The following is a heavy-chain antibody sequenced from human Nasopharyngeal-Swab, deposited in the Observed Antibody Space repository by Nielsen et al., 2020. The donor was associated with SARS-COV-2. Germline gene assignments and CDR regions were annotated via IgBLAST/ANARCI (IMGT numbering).Heavy chain of an antibody. CDR1: GFTFDDYA. CDR3: AKDVGIAVAGSGFDY. D-gene: IGHD6-19*01. Sequence: SLKISCAASGFTFDDYAMHWVRQVPGKGLEWVSGISWNSGRIGYADSVKGRFTISRDNAENSLYLQMNSLRAEDTAFYYCAKDVGIAVAGSGFDYWGQGAPVTVSS. J-gene: IGHJ4*02. CDR2: ISWNSGRI. V-gene: IGHV3-9*01.